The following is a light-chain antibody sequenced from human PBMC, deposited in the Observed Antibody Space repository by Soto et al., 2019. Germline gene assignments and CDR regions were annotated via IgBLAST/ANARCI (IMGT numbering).Light chain of an antibody. CDR1: QSVSSY. Sequence: EIVLTQSPATLSLSPGERATLSCRASQSVSSYLAWYQQKTGQAPRLLIYDASNRATGIPARFSGSGSATDFTLTISSLEPEDFAVYYCQQRSTLIPFGQGTPLQIK. J-gene: IGKJ5*01. CDR2: DAS. V-gene: IGKV3-11*01. CDR3: QQRSTLIP.